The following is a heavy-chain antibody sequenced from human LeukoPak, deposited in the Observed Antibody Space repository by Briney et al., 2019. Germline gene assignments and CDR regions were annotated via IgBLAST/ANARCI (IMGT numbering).Heavy chain of an antibody. J-gene: IGHJ4*02. CDR1: GYTFIDHY. D-gene: IGHD3-22*01. CDR2: IDPDTGDT. CDR3: ARAGHNSNSGGYDF. V-gene: IGHV1-2*02. Sequence: ASVKVSCKPSGYTFIDHYLHWVRQGPGQGLESLGWIDPDTGDTNYPQKFQGRVTMSRDTSISTAYMELNRLRSDDTAVYYCARAGHNSNSGGYDFWGLGTLVTVSS.